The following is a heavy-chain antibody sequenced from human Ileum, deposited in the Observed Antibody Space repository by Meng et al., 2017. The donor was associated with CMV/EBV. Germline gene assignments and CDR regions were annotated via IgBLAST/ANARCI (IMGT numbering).Heavy chain of an antibody. Sequence: KASGFTFTNYYFPWVRQAPGQGLEWMGWISAYNGGTNPAQKFQGRATMTIDTSTSTAYMELRSLRSDDTAVYYCARGDTYYLEWWFDPWGQGTLVTVSS. CDR1: GFTFTNYY. CDR3: ARGDTYYLEWWFDP. D-gene: IGHD3-3*01. V-gene: IGHV1-18*01. J-gene: IGHJ5*02. CDR2: ISAYNGGT.